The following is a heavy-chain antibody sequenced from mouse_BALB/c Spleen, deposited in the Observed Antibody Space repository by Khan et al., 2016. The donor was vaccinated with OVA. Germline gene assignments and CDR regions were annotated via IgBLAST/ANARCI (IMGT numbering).Heavy chain of an antibody. CDR1: GYTFTSYW. CDR2: IASGRGST. D-gene: IGHD1-1*02. Sequence: DLVMPGAAVTLFCKVYGYTFTSYWINWIKQRPGQGLEWIGRIASGRGSTSYNDMFKGKATLTVDASSSFAYIQLSSLLSEDFAVSFCARSNYYGGGLYAMDYWGQGTSVTVFS. CDR3: ARSNYYGGGLYAMDY. V-gene: IGHV1S41*01. J-gene: IGHJ4*01.